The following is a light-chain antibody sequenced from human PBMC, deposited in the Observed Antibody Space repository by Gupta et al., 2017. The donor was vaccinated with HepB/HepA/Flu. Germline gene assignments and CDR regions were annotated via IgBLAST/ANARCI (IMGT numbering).Light chain of an antibody. CDR3: SSYASSSTYV. V-gene: IGLV2-14*01. Sequence: QSALTQPASVSGSPGQSLTIYCTGTSSDVGGYNYVSWYQQHPGKAPKVIIYDVSNSPSGVSNRFSGSKSGHTASLTISGLQAEDEADYYCSSYASSSTYVFGPGTKVTVL. CDR2: DVS. J-gene: IGLJ1*01. CDR1: SSDVGGYNY.